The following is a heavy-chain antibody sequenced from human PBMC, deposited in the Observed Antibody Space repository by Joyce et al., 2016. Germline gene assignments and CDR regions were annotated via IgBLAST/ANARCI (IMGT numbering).Heavy chain of an antibody. CDR3: ARGARAAAGTFDAFDI. V-gene: IGHV1-69*01. J-gene: IGHJ3*02. CDR2: IIPIFGTT. D-gene: IGHD6-13*01. Sequence: QVQLVQSGAEVKKPGSSVKVSCKASGGTFSNYAISWVRQAPGQGLEWMGVIIPIFGTTNYAQKFQGRVTITADESTSTTYMELSRLRSQDTAVYYCARGARAAAGTFDAFDIWGQGTMVTVS. CDR1: GGTFSNYA.